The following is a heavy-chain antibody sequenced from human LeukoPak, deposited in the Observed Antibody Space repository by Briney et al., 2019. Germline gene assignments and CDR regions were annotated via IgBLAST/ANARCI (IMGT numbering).Heavy chain of an antibody. J-gene: IGHJ4*02. D-gene: IGHD6-13*01. CDR2: MNPNSGNT. V-gene: IGHV1-8*02. Sequence: GASVKVSCKASGYTFTGYYMHWVRQATGQGLEWMGWMNPNSGNTGYAQKFQGRVTMTRNTSISTAYMELSSLRSEDTAVYYCARATTAGTVDYWGQGTLVTVSS. CDR1: GYTFTGYY. CDR3: ARATTAGTVDY.